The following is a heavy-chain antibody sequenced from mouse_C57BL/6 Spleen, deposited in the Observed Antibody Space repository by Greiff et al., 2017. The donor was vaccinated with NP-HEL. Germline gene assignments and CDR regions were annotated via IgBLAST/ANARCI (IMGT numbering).Heavy chain of an antibody. CDR1: GYTFTSYW. V-gene: IGHV1-61*01. D-gene: IGHD3-3*01. CDR2: IYPSDSET. CDR3: AREGGLYFDY. J-gene: IGHJ2*01. Sequence: VQLQQPGAELVRPGSSVKLSCKASGYTFTSYWMDWVKQRPGQGLEWIGNIYPSDSETHYNQKFKDKATLTVDKSSSTAYMQLSSLTSEDSAVYYCAREGGLYFDYWGQGTTLTVSS.